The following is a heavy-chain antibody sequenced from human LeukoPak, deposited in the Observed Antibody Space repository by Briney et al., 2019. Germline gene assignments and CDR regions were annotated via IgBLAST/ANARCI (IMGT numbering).Heavy chain of an antibody. Sequence: PGGSLRLSCAASGFTFSSYGMHWVRQAPGKGLEWVAVIWYDGSNKYYADSVKGRFTISRDNSKNTLYLQMNSLRAEDTAVYYCARASGQYSSGWYSAFDIWGQGTMVTVSS. CDR3: ARASGQYSSGWYSAFDI. J-gene: IGHJ3*02. V-gene: IGHV3-33*01. D-gene: IGHD6-19*01. CDR2: IWYDGSNK. CDR1: GFTFSSYG.